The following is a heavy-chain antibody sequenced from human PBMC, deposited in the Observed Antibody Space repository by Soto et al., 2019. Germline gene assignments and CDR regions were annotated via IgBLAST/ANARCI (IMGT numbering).Heavy chain of an antibody. D-gene: IGHD6-6*01. CDR1: GYTFTSYG. CDR2: ISAYNGNT. J-gene: IGHJ6*02. V-gene: IGHV1-18*01. Sequence: ASVKVSCKASGYTFTSYGISWVRQAPGQGLVWMGWISAYNGNTNYAQKLQGRVTMTTDTSTSTAYMELRSLRSDDTAVYYCARGVIAARYYYYGMDVWGQGTTVTVSS. CDR3: ARGVIAARYYYYGMDV.